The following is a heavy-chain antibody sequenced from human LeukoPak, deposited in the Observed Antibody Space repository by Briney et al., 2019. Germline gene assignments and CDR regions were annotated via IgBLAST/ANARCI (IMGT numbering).Heavy chain of an antibody. CDR3: AKDLPYYYGSGSSFDY. CDR1: GFTFSSYA. V-gene: IGHV3-23*01. D-gene: IGHD3-10*01. Sequence: PGGSLRLSCAASGFTFSSYAMSWVRQAPGKWLEWVSTITGSGGSTYYADSVKGRFTFSRDNSKNTLYLQMNSLRAEDTAVYYCAKDLPYYYGSGSSFDYWGQGTLVTVSS. J-gene: IGHJ4*02. CDR2: ITGSGGST.